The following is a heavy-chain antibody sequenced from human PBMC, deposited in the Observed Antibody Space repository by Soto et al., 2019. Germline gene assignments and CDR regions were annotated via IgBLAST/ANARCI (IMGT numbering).Heavy chain of an antibody. CDR2: IRGDGSSP. CDR1: GFSFSSYW. J-gene: IGHJ4*02. V-gene: IGHV3-74*01. Sequence: EVQLVESGGGLVQPGGSLSLSCAASGFSFSSYWMHWVHQAPGKGLVWVSRIRGDGSSPNYADSVKGRFTVSRDNAKNTLFLQMSSLRAEDTAVYYCARGGYSYHLDYWGQGTLVTVSS. CDR3: ARGGYSYHLDY. D-gene: IGHD5-18*01.